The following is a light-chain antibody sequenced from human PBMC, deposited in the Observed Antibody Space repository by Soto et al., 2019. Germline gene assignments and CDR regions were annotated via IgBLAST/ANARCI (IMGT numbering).Light chain of an antibody. Sequence: EIVMTQSPATLSVSPGERATHTCRASQSLSTDLAWYQQKPGQSPRLLIYGAFTRATGIPARFSGSGSGTEFTLTISSLQSEDFAVYYCQQYNNWPPLFGQGTKLEIK. CDR1: QSLSTD. CDR3: QQYNNWPPL. CDR2: GAF. V-gene: IGKV3-15*01. J-gene: IGKJ2*01.